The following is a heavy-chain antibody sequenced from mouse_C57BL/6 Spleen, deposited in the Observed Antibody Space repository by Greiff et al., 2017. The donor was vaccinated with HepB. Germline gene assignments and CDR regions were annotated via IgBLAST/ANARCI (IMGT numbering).Heavy chain of an antibody. Sequence: VQLQQSGPELVKPGASVKISCKASGYAFSSSWMNWVKQRPGKGLEWIGRIYPGDGDTNYNGKFKGKATLTADKSSSTAYMQLSSLTSEDSAVYFCASQIYYYGSSHAMDYWGQGTSVTVSS. CDR2: IYPGDGDT. CDR3: ASQIYYYGSSHAMDY. D-gene: IGHD1-1*01. V-gene: IGHV1-82*01. J-gene: IGHJ4*01. CDR1: GYAFSSSW.